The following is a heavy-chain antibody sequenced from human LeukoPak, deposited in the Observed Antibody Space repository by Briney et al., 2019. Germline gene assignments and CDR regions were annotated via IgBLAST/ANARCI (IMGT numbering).Heavy chain of an antibody. CDR1: GFTFSSYS. Sequence: GGSLRLSCAASGFTFSSYSMNWVRQAPGKGLEWVAVISYDGSNKYYADSVKGRFTISRDNSKNTLYLRMNSLRAEDTAVYYCARGSGGVYSSTFDYWGQGTLVTVSS. J-gene: IGHJ4*02. D-gene: IGHD6-13*01. CDR2: ISYDGSNK. CDR3: ARGSGGVYSSTFDY. V-gene: IGHV3-30*03.